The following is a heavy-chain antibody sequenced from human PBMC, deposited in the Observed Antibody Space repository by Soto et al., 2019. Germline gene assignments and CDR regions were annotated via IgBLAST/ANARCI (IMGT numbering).Heavy chain of an antibody. CDR3: ARGKGSYYYFDY. Sequence: SETLSLTCTVSGGSISSYYWSWIRQPPGKGLEWIGYIYYSGSTNYNPSLKSRVTISVDTSKNQFSLKLSSVTAADTAVYYCARGKGSYYYFDYWGQGTLVTVSS. J-gene: IGHJ4*02. V-gene: IGHV4-59*01. CDR1: GGSISSYY. D-gene: IGHD1-26*01. CDR2: IYYSGST.